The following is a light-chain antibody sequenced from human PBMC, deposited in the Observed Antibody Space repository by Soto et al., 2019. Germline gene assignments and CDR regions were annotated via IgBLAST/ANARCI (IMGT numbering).Light chain of an antibody. V-gene: IGKV3-11*01. J-gene: IGKJ4*01. CDR1: QSISTY. CDR3: QQRIDWPLT. Sequence: EVLLTQSPATLSLSPGARATLSCRASQSISTYLGWYQQKPGQAPRLLIYDASNRATGIPARFSGSGSGTDFTLTISSLEPEDFAVYYCQQRIDWPLTFGGGTKVEIK. CDR2: DAS.